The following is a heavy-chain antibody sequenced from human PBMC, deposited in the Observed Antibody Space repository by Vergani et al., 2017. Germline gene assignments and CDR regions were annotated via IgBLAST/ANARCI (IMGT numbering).Heavy chain of an antibody. CDR1: GVSVTAYN. Sequence: QAQLQESGPGLVKPSETLSLTCHVFGVSVTAYNCNWIRQAPGKGLEWIGSLSTTGGATHASHNPSLKSRVSISVDTSKSLFYLRLTSVTAADSASYYCAGDTHSWQRADRWGQGLLVSVSS. CDR2: LSTTGGA. V-gene: IGHV4-59*02. J-gene: IGHJ5*02. D-gene: IGHD6-13*01. CDR3: AGDTHSWQRADR.